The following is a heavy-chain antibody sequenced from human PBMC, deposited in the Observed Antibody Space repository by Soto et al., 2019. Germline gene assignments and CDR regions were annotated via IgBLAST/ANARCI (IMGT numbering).Heavy chain of an antibody. J-gene: IGHJ5*01. CDR1: GVSIHNSHSF. V-gene: IGHV4-39*01. D-gene: IGHD2-21*01. CDR3: GRVVEGATRHTDLDS. Sequence: SETLSLTCTVSGVSIHNSHSFWGWIRQPPGKGLEFIGTVYYSGGAHYNSSLKSRVTISVDAANNQVSLRMRSLTAADTAVYYCGRVVEGATRHTDLDSWGQGTLVTVSS. CDR2: VYYSGGA.